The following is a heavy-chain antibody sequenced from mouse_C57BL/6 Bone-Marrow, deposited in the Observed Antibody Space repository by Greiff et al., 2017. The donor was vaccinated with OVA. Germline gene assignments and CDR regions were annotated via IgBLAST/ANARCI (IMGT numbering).Heavy chain of an antibody. Sequence: EVQLQQSGPELVKPGASVKIPCKASGYTFPDYNMDWVKQSHGKSLEWIGDINPNNGGTIYNQKFKGKATLTVDKSYSTAYMELRSLTSDGTAVYYCARGYYYGSSAWFAYWGQGTLVTVSA. V-gene: IGHV1-18*01. J-gene: IGHJ3*01. CDR1: GYTFPDYN. D-gene: IGHD1-1*01. CDR3: ARGYYYGSSAWFAY. CDR2: INPNNGGT.